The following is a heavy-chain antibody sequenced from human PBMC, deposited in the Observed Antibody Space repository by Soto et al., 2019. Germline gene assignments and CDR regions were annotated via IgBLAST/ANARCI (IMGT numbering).Heavy chain of an antibody. CDR2: INPSGGST. J-gene: IGHJ4*01. V-gene: IGHV1-46*01. CDR1: GYTFTSYY. Sequence: RASVKVSCKASGYTFTSYYMHWVRQAPGQGLEWMGIINPSGGSTSYAQKFQGRVTMTRDTSTSTVYMELSSLRSEDTAVYYCAREPLPSGSYSIFDYWGQGTLVTVSS. CDR3: AREPLPSGSYSIFDY. D-gene: IGHD1-26*01.